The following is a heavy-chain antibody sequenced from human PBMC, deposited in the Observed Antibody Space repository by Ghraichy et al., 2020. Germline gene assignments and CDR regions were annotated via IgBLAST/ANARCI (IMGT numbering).Heavy chain of an antibody. CDR1: GYTLTELS. V-gene: IGHV1-24*01. Sequence: ASVKVSCKVSGYTLTELSMHWVRQAPGKGLEWMGGFDPEDGETIYAQKFQGRVTMTEDTSTDTAYMELSSLRSEDTAVYYCATPFTRIAAAGHDAFDIWGQGTMVTVSS. D-gene: IGHD6-13*01. J-gene: IGHJ3*02. CDR3: ATPFTRIAAAGHDAFDI. CDR2: FDPEDGET.